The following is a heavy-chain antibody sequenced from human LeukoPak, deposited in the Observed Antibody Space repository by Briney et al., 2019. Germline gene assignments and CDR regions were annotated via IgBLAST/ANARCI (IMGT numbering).Heavy chain of an antibody. CDR1: GFTFSSYW. V-gene: IGHV3-7*01. CDR2: IKQDGSEK. CDR3: ARDPLDIVVVPAAINSWFDP. Sequence: GGSLRLSCAASGFTFSSYWMSWVRQAPGKGLEWVANIKQDGSEKYYVDSVKGRFTISRDNAKNSLYLQMNSLRAEDTAVYYCARDPLDIVVVPAAINSWFDPWGQGTLVTVSS. D-gene: IGHD2-2*03. J-gene: IGHJ5*02.